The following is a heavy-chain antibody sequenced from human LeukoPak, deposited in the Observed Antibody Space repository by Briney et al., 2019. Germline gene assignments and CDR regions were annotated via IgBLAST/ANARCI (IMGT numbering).Heavy chain of an antibody. CDR2: INHSGST. V-gene: IGHV4-34*01. D-gene: IGHD3-16*02. Sequence: PSETLSLTCAVYGGSFSGYYWSWIRQPPGRGLEWIGEINHSGSTNYNPSLKSRVTISVDTSKNQFSLKLSSVTAADTAVYYCARHSSLGGVIAYYFDYWGQGTLVTASS. CDR1: GGSFSGYY. J-gene: IGHJ4*02. CDR3: ARHSSLGGVIAYYFDY.